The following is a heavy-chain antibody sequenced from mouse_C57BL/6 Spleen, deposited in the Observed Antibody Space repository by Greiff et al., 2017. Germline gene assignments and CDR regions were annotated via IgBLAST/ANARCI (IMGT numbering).Heavy chain of an antibody. CDR1: GYTFTSYW. CDR3: ARSRGDY. V-gene: IGHV1-50*01. Sequence: VQLQQPGAELVKPGASVKLSCKASGYTFTSYWMQWVKQRPGQGREWIGEIDPSDSYTNYNQKFKGKATLTVDTSSSTAYMQLSSLTSEDSAVYYCARSRGDYWGQGTSGTVSS. J-gene: IGHJ4*01. CDR2: IDPSDSYT.